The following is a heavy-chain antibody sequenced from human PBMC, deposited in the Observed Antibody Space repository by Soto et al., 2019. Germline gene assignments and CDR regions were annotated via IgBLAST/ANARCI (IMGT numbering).Heavy chain of an antibody. D-gene: IGHD6-19*01. CDR3: ARRGSGGYYDY. CDR2: ISGSGGST. V-gene: IGHV3-23*01. Sequence: EVQLLESGGGLVQPGGSLRLSCAASGFTFSSYAMRWVRQAPGKGLEWVSAISGSGGSTYYADSVKGRFTISRDNSKNTRYLQMNSLRAEDTAVYYCARRGSGGYYDYWGQGTRVIVSS. J-gene: IGHJ4*02. CDR1: GFTFSSYA.